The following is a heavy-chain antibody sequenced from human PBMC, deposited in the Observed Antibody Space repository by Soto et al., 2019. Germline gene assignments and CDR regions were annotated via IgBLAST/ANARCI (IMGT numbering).Heavy chain of an antibody. CDR3: ERARGNGWYEDY. CDR2: ITPTSTFI. CDR1: GFTFSSYS. V-gene: IGHV3-21*06. Sequence: EVQLVESGGGLVKPGGSLRLSCAASGFTFSSYSFNWVRQAPGKGLEWVSIITPTSTFISYADSMRGRFTISRDNAKNSLYLQLCSLGAGDTAVYYCERARGNGWYEDYWGQGPLVTVSS. J-gene: IGHJ4*02. D-gene: IGHD6-19*01.